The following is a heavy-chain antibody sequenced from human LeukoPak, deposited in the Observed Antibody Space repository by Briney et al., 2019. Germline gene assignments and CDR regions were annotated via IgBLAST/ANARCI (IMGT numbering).Heavy chain of an antibody. J-gene: IGHJ3*02. CDR1: GYTFTDYY. V-gene: IGHV1-2*02. CDR3: ARDRGSVAFDI. Sequence: ASVKVSCKASGYTFTDYYIHWVRQAPGQGLEWIGWINPNSGGTDYVQNFQGRVTMTRDTSISTAYMELRSLRSDDTAVYYCARDRGSVAFDIWGQGTMVTVSS. D-gene: IGHD3-10*01. CDR2: INPNSGGT.